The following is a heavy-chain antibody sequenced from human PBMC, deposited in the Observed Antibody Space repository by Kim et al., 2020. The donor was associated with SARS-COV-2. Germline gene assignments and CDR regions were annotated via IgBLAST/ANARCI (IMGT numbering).Heavy chain of an antibody. CDR1: GGSISSYY. CDR3: ARDLTMVLPHHGMDV. CDR2: IYYSGST. J-gene: IGHJ6*02. V-gene: IGHV4-59*01. D-gene: IGHD3-10*01. Sequence: SETLSLTCTVSGGSISSYYWSWIRQPPGKGLEWIGYIYYSGSTNYNPSLKSRVTISVDTSKNQFYLKLSSVTAADTAVYYCARDLTMVLPHHGMDVWGQGTTVTVSS.